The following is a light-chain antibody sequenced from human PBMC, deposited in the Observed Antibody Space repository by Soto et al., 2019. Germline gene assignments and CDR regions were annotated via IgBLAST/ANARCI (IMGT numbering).Light chain of an antibody. J-gene: IGLJ1*01. V-gene: IGLV2-14*01. CDR2: EVN. CDR1: SSDVGGYNY. CDR3: SSYKINNNGV. Sequence: QSALTQPASVSGSPGQSITISCTGTSSDVGGYNYVSWYQQHPGKAPKLMIYEVNNRPSGVSNRFSGSKSGNTASLTISGLQAEDEADYFYSSYKINNNGVFGAGTKVTVL.